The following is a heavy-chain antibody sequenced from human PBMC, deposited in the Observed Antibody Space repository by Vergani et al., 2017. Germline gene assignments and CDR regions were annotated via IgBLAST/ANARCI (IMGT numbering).Heavy chain of an antibody. CDR1: GFTFGDYY. CDR3: VRGGLATIYNWFDP. Sequence: EVQLVESGGGLVQPGGSLRLSCAVSGFTFGDYYMAWIRLAPGKGLDWVASIKRDGTETFYVDSVKGRFTISRDNAKTTLYLQMNSLRDEDTAVYYCVRGGLATIYNWFDPWGQGTRVTVSS. J-gene: IGHJ5*01. D-gene: IGHD5-24*01. CDR2: IKRDGTET. V-gene: IGHV3-7*01.